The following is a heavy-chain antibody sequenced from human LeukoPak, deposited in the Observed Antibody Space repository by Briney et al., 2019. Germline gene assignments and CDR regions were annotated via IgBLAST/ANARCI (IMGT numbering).Heavy chain of an antibody. Sequence: GGSLRLSCAASGFTFSSYGMSWVRQAPGKGLEWVSAISGSGDRTYYADSVKGRFTISRVNSKNTLYLQMNSLRAEDTAVYYCAKVRGYSSGYYLDYWGQGTLVTVSS. CDR3: AKVRGYSSGYYLDY. D-gene: IGHD5-18*01. V-gene: IGHV3-23*01. CDR1: GFTFSSYG. CDR2: ISGSGDRT. J-gene: IGHJ4*02.